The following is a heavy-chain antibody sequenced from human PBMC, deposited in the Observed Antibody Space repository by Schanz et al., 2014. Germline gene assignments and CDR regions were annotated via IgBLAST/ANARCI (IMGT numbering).Heavy chain of an antibody. CDR2: ISGGGGTT. CDR1: GFTLSNYA. Sequence: EMQLLESGGGLAQPGGSLRLSCAASGFTLSNYAMSWVRQAPGKGLEWVSAISGGGGTTYYTDSVKGRFTIARDNSKSALYLQMNSLRAEETAVYYCAKDGPGGSGSYSADGGMDVWGQGTTGTVSS. D-gene: IGHD3-10*01. CDR3: AKDGPGGSGSYSADGGMDV. J-gene: IGHJ6*02. V-gene: IGHV3-23*01.